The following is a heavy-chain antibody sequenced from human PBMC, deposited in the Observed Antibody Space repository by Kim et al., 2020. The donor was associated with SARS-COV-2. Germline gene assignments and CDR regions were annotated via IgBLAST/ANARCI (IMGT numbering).Heavy chain of an antibody. D-gene: IGHD6-13*01. CDR1: GGSISSYC. CDR3: ASDTGIGAAGAALGY. J-gene: IGHJ4*02. Sequence: SETLSLTCTVSGGSISSYCWSWIRKPQGQGLEWIGYIYNSGGGSTTHYLTRRITISVDTYKTQISLTLSPMTAAATDVSYCASDTGIGAAGAALGYWGQG. CDR2: IYNSGGG. V-gene: IGHV4-4*08.